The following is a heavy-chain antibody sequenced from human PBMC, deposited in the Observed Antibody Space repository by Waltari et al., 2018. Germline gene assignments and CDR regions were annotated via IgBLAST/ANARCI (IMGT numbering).Heavy chain of an antibody. D-gene: IGHD2-2*01. V-gene: IGHV3-33*01. CDR2: IWYDGSNK. J-gene: IGHJ4*02. CDR3: ARAEYQPLTLFDY. CDR1: GFTFSSYG. Sequence: QVQLVESGGGVVQPGRSLRLSCAASGFTFSSYGMHWVRQAPGKGLESVAVIWYDGSNKYYADSVKGRFTISRDNSKNTLYLQMNSLRAEDTAVYYCARAEYQPLTLFDYWGQGTLVTVSS.